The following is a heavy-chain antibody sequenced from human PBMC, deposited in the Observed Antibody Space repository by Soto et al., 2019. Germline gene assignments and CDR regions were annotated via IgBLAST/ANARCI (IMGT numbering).Heavy chain of an antibody. J-gene: IGHJ5*02. D-gene: IGHD7-27*01. CDR2: IYWDDDK. V-gene: IGHV2-5*02. CDR1: GFSLSTSGVG. Sequence: QITLKESGPTLVKPTQTLTLTCTFSGFSLSTSGVGVGWIRQPPGKALEWLALIYWDDDKRYSPSLKSRLTITKDTSKNQVVLTMTKMDPVDTATYYCAHRHLKDTGDLRWFDPWGQGTLVTVSS. CDR3: AHRHLKDTGDLRWFDP.